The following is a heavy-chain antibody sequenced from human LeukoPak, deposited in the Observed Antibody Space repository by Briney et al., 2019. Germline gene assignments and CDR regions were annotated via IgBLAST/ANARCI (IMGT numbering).Heavy chain of an antibody. D-gene: IGHD4-17*01. CDR1: GFTFDDYG. CDR2: INWTGGST. Sequence: GGSLRLSCAASGFTFDDYGMNWVRQAPGKGLEWVSGINWTGGSTGYADSVKGRFTISRDNAKNSLYLQMNSLRAEDTALYYCARDNSRLRAYYFDYWGQGTLVTVSP. J-gene: IGHJ4*02. V-gene: IGHV3-20*04. CDR3: ARDNSRLRAYYFDY.